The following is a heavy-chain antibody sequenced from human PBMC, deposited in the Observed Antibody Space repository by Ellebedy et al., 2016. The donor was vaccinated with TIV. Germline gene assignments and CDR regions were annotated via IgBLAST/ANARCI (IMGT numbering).Heavy chain of an antibody. CDR1: GFTFRSYW. Sequence: GESLKISCVASGFTFRSYWMTWVRQAPGKGLEWVANIKQDGSEKNYVDSVKGRFTISRDNAKNSLYLQMNNLRAEDTAVYYCARVLYYLGNWFDPWGQGTLVTVSS. V-gene: IGHV3-7*01. CDR3: ARVLYYLGNWFDP. CDR2: IKQDGSEK. D-gene: IGHD2/OR15-2a*01. J-gene: IGHJ5*02.